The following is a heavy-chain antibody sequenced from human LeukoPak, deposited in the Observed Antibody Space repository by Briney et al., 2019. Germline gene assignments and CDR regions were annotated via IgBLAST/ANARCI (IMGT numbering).Heavy chain of an antibody. CDR3: AREVVPAALGY. CDR1: GGSISSGGYS. D-gene: IGHD2-2*01. V-gene: IGHV4-30-2*01. CDR2: IYHSGST. J-gene: IGHJ4*02. Sequence: SETLSLTCAVSGGSISSGGYSWSWTRQPPGKGLEWIGYIYHSGSTYYNPSLKSRVTISVDRSKNQFSLKLSSVTAADTAVYYCAREVVPAALGYWGQGTLVTVSS.